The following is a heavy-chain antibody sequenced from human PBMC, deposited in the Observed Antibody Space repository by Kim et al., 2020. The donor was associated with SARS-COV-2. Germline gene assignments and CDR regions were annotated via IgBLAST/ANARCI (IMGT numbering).Heavy chain of an antibody. CDR2: IYYSGST. Sequence: SETLSLTCTVSGGSISSYYWSWIRQPPGKGLEWIGYIYYSGSTNYNPSLKSRVTISVDTSKNQFSLKLSSVTAADTAVYYCARAPRYCSSTSCSYYFDYWGKGTLVTVSS. CDR1: GGSISSYY. D-gene: IGHD2-2*01. CDR3: ARAPRYCSSTSCSYYFDY. V-gene: IGHV4-59*13. J-gene: IGHJ4*02.